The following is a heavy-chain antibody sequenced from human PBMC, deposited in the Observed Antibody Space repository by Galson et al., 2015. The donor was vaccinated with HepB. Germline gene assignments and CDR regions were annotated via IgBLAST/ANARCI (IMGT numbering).Heavy chain of an antibody. V-gene: IGHV1-69*13. CDR3: AREGPLRFLEWSTPRYGMDV. J-gene: IGHJ6*02. D-gene: IGHD3-3*01. CDR2: IIPIFGTA. CDR1: GYTFTSYG. Sequence: SVKVSCKASGYTFTSYGISWVRQAPGQGPEWMGGIIPIFGTANYAQKFQGRVTITADESTSTAYMELSSLRSEDTAVYYCAREGPLRFLEWSTPRYGMDVWGQGTTVTVSS.